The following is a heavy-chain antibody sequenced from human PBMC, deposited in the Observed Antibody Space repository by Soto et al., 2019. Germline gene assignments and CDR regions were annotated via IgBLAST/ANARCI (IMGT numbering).Heavy chain of an antibody. Sequence: ASVKVSCKASGYTFTSYVISWVRQAPGQGLEWMGWISAYNGNTNFAQKFQGRVTMTRDTSTSTVYMELSSLRSEDTAVYYCARARGTSCYGANPCPFDPWGQGTLVTVSS. V-gene: IGHV1-18*01. CDR2: ISAYNGNT. D-gene: IGHD2-2*01. CDR1: GYTFTSYV. J-gene: IGHJ5*02. CDR3: ARARGTSCYGANPCPFDP.